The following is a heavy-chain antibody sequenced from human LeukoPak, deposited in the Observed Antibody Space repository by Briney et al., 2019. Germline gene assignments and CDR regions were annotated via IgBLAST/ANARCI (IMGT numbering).Heavy chain of an antibody. CDR2: IIPALNIT. Sequence: SVKVSCKTSGGTFSSSAITWVRQAPGQGLEWMGGIIPALNITSYAQKFQGRVTITADTSTSTAYMELSSLRSEETAVYYCARDQGLTAPPPYGLDVWGQGTTVTVS. D-gene: IGHD5-18*01. V-gene: IGHV1-69*10. CDR3: ARDQGLTAPPPYGLDV. CDR1: GGTFSSSA. J-gene: IGHJ6*02.